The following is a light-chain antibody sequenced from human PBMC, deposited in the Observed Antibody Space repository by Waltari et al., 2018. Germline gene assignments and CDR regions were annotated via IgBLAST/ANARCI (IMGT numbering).Light chain of an antibody. Sequence: DIQMTQSPSSLSASSGDRVTITCRASQSLSNYVNWYQQLPGKAPKLLVYGASNVPSGVPSRFSGSGSGTEFTLTISSVQTEDFATYSCQQGYGNPITFGGGTKVDI. J-gene: IGKJ4*01. CDR2: GAS. CDR1: QSLSNY. CDR3: QQGYGNPIT. V-gene: IGKV1-39*01.